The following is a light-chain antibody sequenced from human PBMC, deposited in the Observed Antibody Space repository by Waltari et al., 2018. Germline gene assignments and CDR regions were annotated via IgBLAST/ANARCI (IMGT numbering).Light chain of an antibody. CDR2: EVS. J-gene: IGLJ1*01. CDR3: ASYTTSDTIV. CDR1: SRAVGNYTY. Sequence: QSALTQPASLSGSPGQSITISCTGTSRAVGNYTYVSWYQHPPGKVPKVIIYEVSNGPAGISSRFSGSKSGNTASLTISGLQADDEADYYCASYTTSDTIVFGTGTGVTVL. V-gene: IGLV2-14*01.